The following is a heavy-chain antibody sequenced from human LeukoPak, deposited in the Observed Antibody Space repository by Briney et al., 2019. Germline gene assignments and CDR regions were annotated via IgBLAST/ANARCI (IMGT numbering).Heavy chain of an antibody. V-gene: IGHV3-7*01. CDR1: GFTFSSYW. J-gene: IGHJ3*02. CDR3: ASGSYTDAFDI. D-gene: IGHD1-26*01. CDR2: IKQDGSVK. Sequence: GGSLRLSCAASGFTFSSYWMSWVRQAPGKGLEWVANIKQDGSVKHYVDSVKGRFTISRDNAKNSLYLRMNSLRAEDTAVYYCASGSYTDAFDIWGQGTMVTVSS.